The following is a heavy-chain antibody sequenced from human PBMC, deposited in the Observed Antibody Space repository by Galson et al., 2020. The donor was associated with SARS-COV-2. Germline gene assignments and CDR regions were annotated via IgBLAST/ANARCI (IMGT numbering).Heavy chain of an antibody. CDR3: ARDVSGGASDI. CDR1: GFTFTNYA. Sequence: QLGESLKISCAASGFTFTNYAIHWVRQAPGQGLEWVAVISHDGRIEVYADSVKGRFTIPRDNSENMLFLQMDSLRADDTAVYYCARDVSGGASDIWGQGTMVTVSS. D-gene: IGHD1-26*01. J-gene: IGHJ3*02. CDR2: ISHDGRIE. V-gene: IGHV3-30*04.